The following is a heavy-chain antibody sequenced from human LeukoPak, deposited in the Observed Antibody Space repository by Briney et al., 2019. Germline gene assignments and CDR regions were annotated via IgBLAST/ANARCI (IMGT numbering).Heavy chain of an antibody. V-gene: IGHV4-30-2*01. D-gene: IGHD3-22*01. J-gene: IGHJ4*02. CDR3: ARLVSSGCAYFFDY. CDR1: GGSICSGGYY. CDR2: IYHSGST. Sequence: PSETLSLTCTVSGGSICSGGYYWSWIRQPPGKGLEWIGYIYHSGSTYYNPSLKSRVTISVDRSKNQFSLKLSSVTAADTAVYYCARLVSSGCAYFFDYWGQGTLVTVSS.